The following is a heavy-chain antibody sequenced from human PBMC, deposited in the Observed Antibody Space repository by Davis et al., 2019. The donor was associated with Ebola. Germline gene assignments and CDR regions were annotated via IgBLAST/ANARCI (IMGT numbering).Heavy chain of an antibody. V-gene: IGHV1-18*01. D-gene: IGHD3-3*01. CDR3: ATFWSGYSDY. Sequence: ASVKVSCKASGYTFTSYGISWVRQAPGQGLEWMGWISAYNGNTNYAQKLQGRVTITRDTSASTAYMELSSLRSEDTAVYYCATFWSGYSDYRGQGTLVTVSS. CDR1: GYTFTSYG. CDR2: ISAYNGNT. J-gene: IGHJ4*02.